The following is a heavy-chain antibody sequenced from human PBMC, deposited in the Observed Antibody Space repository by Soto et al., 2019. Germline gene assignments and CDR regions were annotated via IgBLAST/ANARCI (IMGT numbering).Heavy chain of an antibody. V-gene: IGHV3-7*01. CDR3: AREIPEQWVDYYDSSGYFDY. D-gene: IGHD3-22*01. Sequence: GGSLRLSCAASGFTFSSYWMSWVRQAPGKGLEWVANIKQDGSEKYYVDSVKGRFTISRDNAKNSLYLQMNSLRAEDTAVYYYAREIPEQWVDYYDSSGYFDYWGQGTLVTVSS. CDR1: GFTFSSYW. CDR2: IKQDGSEK. J-gene: IGHJ4*02.